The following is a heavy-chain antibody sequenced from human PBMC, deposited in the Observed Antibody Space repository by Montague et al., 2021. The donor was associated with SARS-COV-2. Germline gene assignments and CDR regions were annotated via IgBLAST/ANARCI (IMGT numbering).Heavy chain of an antibody. J-gene: IGHJ4*02. Sequence: TLSLTCSVSGDSIGSGSCYWSWIRRAAGEGLEWIGRIYTSGRTDYTPSLINRVIISLDTSKNQFSLKLSSLTTADTGVYYCARAPDDYGTFGYWGQGIPVIVSS. CDR1: GDSIGSGSCY. V-gene: IGHV4-61*02. CDR3: ARAPDDYGTFGY. CDR2: IYTSGRT. D-gene: IGHD4-17*01.